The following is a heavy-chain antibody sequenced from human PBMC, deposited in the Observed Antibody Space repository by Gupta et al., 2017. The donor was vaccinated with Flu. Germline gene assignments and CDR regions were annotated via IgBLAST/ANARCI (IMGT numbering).Heavy chain of an antibody. D-gene: IGHD2-15*01. J-gene: IGHJ4*02. CDR3: AREKAYCSGGSCLKYFDY. Sequence: QVQLVESGGGLVKPGGSLRLSCAASGFTFSDYYMSWIRQAPGKGLEWVSYSSSSGSTISYADSVKGRFTISRDNAKNSLYLQMNSLRAEDTAVYYCAREKAYCSGGSCLKYFDYWGQGTLVTVSS. CDR2: SSSSGSTI. CDR1: GFTFSDYY. V-gene: IGHV3-11*01.